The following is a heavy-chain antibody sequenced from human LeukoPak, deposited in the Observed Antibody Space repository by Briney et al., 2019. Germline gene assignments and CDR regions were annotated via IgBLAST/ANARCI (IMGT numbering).Heavy chain of an antibody. V-gene: IGHV3-23*01. J-gene: IGHJ4*02. D-gene: IGHD3-22*01. CDR2: ISGSGGST. CDR1: GFTFSSYA. Sequence: GGSLRLSCAASGFTFSSYAMSWVRQAPGKGLEWVSAISGSGGSTYYADSVKGRFTISRDNSKNTLYLQMNSLRAEDTAVYYCAKSYYYDSSGYLFVGYFDYWGQGTLVTVSS. CDR3: AKSYYYDSSGYLFVGYFDY.